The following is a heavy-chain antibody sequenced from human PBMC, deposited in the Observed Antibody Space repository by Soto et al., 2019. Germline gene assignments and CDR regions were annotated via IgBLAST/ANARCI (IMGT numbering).Heavy chain of an antibody. D-gene: IGHD1-26*01. CDR2: IYSGGST. CDR3: ARGRGASYYGMDV. CDR1: CLPVHSNY. V-gene: IGHV3-66*01. J-gene: IGHJ6*02. Sequence: GGSLSLSCAAHCLPVHSNYMSWVRQAPGKGLEWVSVIYSGGSTYYADSVKGRFTISRDNSKNTLYLQMNSLRAEDTAVYYCARGRGASYYGMDVWGQGT.